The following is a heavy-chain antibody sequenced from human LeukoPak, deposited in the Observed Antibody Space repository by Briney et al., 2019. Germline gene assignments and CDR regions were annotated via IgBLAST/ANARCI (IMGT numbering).Heavy chain of an antibody. D-gene: IGHD6-19*01. CDR3: ATKQLLAPPPDY. J-gene: IGHJ4*02. CDR1: GFTFSKYW. CDR2: INTDGSVT. V-gene: IGHV3-74*01. Sequence: GGSLRLSCAASGFTFSKYWMHWVRQAQGKGLESVSRINTDGSVTNYADSVKGRFTVSRDNADNKMFLQMNSVRDEDTAVYYCATKQLLAPPPDYWGQGTPVTVSS.